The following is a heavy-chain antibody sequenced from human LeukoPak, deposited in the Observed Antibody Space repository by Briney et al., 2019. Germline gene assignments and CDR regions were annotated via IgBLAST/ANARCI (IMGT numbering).Heavy chain of an antibody. Sequence: SETLSLTCTVSGGSISSYYWSWIRQPPGKGLEWIGYIYYSGSTNYNPPLKSRVTISVDTSKNQFSLKLSSVTAADTAVYYCASHRRSRGAEYWGQGTLVTVSS. CDR3: ASHRRSRGAEY. V-gene: IGHV4-59*01. CDR1: GGSISSYY. D-gene: IGHD2-15*01. J-gene: IGHJ4*02. CDR2: IYYSGST.